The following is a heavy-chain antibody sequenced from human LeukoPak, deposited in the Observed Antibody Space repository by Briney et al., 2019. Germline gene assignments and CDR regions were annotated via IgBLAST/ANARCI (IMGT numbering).Heavy chain of an antibody. CDR2: IIPIFGTA. CDR1: GATFSSYA. Sequence: SVKVSCKASGATFSSYAISWVRQAPGQGLEWMGGIIPIFGTANYAQKFQGRVTITADESTSTAYMELNSLRSEDTAVYYCAGACSSTSRYYYYGMDVWGQGTTVTVSS. CDR3: AGACSSTSRYYYYGMDV. V-gene: IGHV1-69*13. D-gene: IGHD2-2*01. J-gene: IGHJ6*02.